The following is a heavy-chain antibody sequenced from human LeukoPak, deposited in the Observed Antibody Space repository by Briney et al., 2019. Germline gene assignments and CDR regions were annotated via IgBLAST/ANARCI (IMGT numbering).Heavy chain of an antibody. CDR1: GGSISSYY. CDR3: ARVGGGAYCYGMDV. V-gene: IGHV4-59*08. J-gene: IGHJ6*02. CDR2: IDYSGST. Sequence: SETLSLTCTVSGGSISSYYWSWIRQPPGKGLEWIGYIDYSGSTNYNPSLKSRVTISVDTSKNQFSLKLSSVTAADTAVYYCARVGGGAYCYGMDVWGQGTTVSVFS. D-gene: IGHD3-16*01.